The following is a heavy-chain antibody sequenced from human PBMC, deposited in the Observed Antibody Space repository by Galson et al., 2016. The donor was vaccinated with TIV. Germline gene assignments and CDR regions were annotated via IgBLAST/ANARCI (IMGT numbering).Heavy chain of an antibody. CDR3: ARERRFCGSECYLHSFYGMDV. CDR1: GFTVSSNY. J-gene: IGHJ6*02. Sequence: SLRLSCAASGFTVSSNYMNWVRQAPGKGLEWVAITSSDGTTHYADSVKGRFTMSRDNSMNTLYLQMNSRGTEDTAVYFCARERRFCGSECYLHSFYGMDVWGHGTTVTVSS. V-gene: IGHV3-66*02. D-gene: IGHD2-21*01. CDR2: TSSDGTT.